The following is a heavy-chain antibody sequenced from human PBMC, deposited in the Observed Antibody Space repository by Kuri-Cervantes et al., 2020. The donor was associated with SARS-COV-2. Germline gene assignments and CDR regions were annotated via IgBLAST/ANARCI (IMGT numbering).Heavy chain of an antibody. CDR2: INPNGGST. V-gene: IGHV1-46*01. CDR3: ARSSLGYCSGGSCSTWLDP. Sequence: ASVKVSCKASGYTFTSYYMHWVRQAPGQGLEWMGIINPNGGSTSYAQKFQGRVTMTRGTSTNTVYMELSSLRSEDTAVYYCARSSLGYCSGGSCSTWLDPWGQGTLVTVSS. CDR1: GYTFTSYY. D-gene: IGHD2-15*01. J-gene: IGHJ5*02.